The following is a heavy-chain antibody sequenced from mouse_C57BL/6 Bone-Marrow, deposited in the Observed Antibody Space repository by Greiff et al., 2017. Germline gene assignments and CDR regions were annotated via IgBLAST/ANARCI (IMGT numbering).Heavy chain of an antibody. CDR1: GYTFTSYW. J-gene: IGHJ2*01. V-gene: IGHV1-69*01. CDR2: IDPSDSYT. CDR3: ARESPGSFDY. D-gene: IGHD3-2*02. Sequence: QVQLKQSGAELVLPGASVKLSCKASGYTFTSYWMHWVNQRPGQGLEWIGEIDPSDSYTNYNQKFKGKSTLTVDKSSSTAYMQLSSLTSEDSAVYYCARESPGSFDYWGQGTTLTVSS.